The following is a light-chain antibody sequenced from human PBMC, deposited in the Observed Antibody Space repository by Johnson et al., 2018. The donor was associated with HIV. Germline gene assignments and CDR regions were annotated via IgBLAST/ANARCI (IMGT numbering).Light chain of an antibody. V-gene: IGLV1-51*01. J-gene: IGLJ1*01. Sequence: QSVLTQPPSVSAAPGQKVTISCSGSSSNIGNNYVSWYQQLPGTAPKLLIYDTNKRPSGISDRFSGSKSGTSATLGITGLQTGDEADYYCGAWDSSLSAHFVFGTGTKVTVL. CDR3: GAWDSSLSAHFV. CDR1: SSNIGNNY. CDR2: DTN.